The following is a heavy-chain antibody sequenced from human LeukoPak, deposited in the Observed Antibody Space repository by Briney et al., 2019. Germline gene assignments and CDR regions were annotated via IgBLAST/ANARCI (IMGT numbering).Heavy chain of an antibody. Sequence: GESLKISCQGSGYSFSTYWIGWVRQMPGKGLEWMGIIYPGDSDTRYSPSFQGQVTISADKSISTAYLQWRSLKTSDTATYYCARHSEYYYGSTTPSGFDPWGQGTLVTVSS. V-gene: IGHV5-51*01. J-gene: IGHJ5*02. CDR2: IYPGDSDT. CDR1: GYSFSTYW. D-gene: IGHD3-10*01. CDR3: ARHSEYYYGSTTPSGFDP.